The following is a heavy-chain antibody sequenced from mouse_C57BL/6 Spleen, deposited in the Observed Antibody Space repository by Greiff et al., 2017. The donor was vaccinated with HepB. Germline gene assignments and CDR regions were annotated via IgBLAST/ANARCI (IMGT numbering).Heavy chain of an antibody. CDR2: IYPADGDT. J-gene: IGHJ4*01. Sequence: VQLQQSGPELVKPGASVKISCKASGYAFSSSWMNWVKQRPGKGLEWIGRIYPADGDTNYNGKFKGKATLTADKSSSTAYMQLSSLTSEDSAVYFCAGSSLPSDGSENYYAMDYWGQGTSVTVSS. CDR3: AGSSLPSDGSENYYAMDY. D-gene: IGHD1-1*01. V-gene: IGHV1-82*01. CDR1: GYAFSSSW.